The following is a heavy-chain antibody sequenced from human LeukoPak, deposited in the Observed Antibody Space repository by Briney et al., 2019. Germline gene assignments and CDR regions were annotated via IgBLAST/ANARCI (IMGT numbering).Heavy chain of an antibody. J-gene: IGHJ4*02. CDR1: GGTFSSYG. CDR3: ARDIRPARFLEWLSPFDY. Sequence: SVKVSCKASGGTFSSYGISWVRQAPGQGLEWMGGIIPIFGTANYAQKFQGRVTITADESTSTAYMELSSLRSEDTAVYYCARDIRPARFLEWLSPFDYWGQGTLVTVSS. D-gene: IGHD3-3*01. V-gene: IGHV1-69*13. CDR2: IIPIFGTA.